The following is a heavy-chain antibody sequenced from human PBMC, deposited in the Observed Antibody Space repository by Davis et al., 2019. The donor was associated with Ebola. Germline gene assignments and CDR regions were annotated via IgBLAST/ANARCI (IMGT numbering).Heavy chain of an antibody. J-gene: IGHJ4*02. Sequence: GESLKISCQGFGYSFADFWVAWVRQMPGKGLEWMGIIYPGDSDTRYSPSFQGQVTISADKCISTAYLQWSSLKASDTAMYYCARLPSGGRNQRIDYWGQGTLVTVSS. D-gene: IGHD3-10*01. CDR3: ARLPSGGRNQRIDY. CDR2: IYPGDSDT. V-gene: IGHV5-51*01. CDR1: GYSFADFW.